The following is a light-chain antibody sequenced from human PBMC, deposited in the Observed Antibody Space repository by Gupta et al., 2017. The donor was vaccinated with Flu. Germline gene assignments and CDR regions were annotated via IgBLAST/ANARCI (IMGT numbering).Light chain of an antibody. V-gene: IGKV3-11*01. CDR2: EAS. J-gene: IGKJ1*01. CDR1: RSVDMD. CDR3: QQRYTWPRT. Sequence: PATRSVSPGERATLYCRTRRSVDMDLSWYQQKPGQAPRLLIYEASRRATGIPARFSGSGSGADFTLTISSLEPEDFAGYYCQQRYTWPRTFGQGTKVEVK.